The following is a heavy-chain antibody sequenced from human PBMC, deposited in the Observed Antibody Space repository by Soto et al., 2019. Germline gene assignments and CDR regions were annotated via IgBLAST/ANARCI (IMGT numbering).Heavy chain of an antibody. CDR1: GFTLSAYW. D-gene: IGHD6-13*01. CDR2: INRDGSKK. CDR3: ARDVSPGSSSLYLDAFDI. V-gene: IGHV3-7*05. Sequence: EVQLEESGGDLVQPGGSLRLSCAASGFTLSAYWMTWVRQAPGKGLEWVANINRDGSKKSYLDSVRGRFTISRDNVGNSLYLQMDSVRADDTALYYCARDVSPGSSSLYLDAFDIWGQGTMVTVSS. J-gene: IGHJ3*02.